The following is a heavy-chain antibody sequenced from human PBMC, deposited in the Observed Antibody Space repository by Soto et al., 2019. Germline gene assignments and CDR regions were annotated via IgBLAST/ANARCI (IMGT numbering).Heavy chain of an antibody. V-gene: IGHV4-39*01. CDR3: ARHASAAAANNWFDP. J-gene: IGHJ5*02. CDR2: IYYSGST. D-gene: IGHD2-2*01. Sequence: QLQLQESGPGLVKPSETLSLTCTVSGGSISSSSYYWGWIRQPPGKGLEWIGSIYYSGSTYYNPSLQSRVTISVDTSKNQFSLKLSSVTAADTAVYYCARHASAAAANNWFDPWGQGTLVTVSS. CDR1: GGSISSSSYY.